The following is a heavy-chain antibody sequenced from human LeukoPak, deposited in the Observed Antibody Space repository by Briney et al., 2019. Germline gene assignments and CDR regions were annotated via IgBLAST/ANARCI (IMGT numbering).Heavy chain of an antibody. D-gene: IGHD3-9*01. CDR3: ARDSGYSNNYSGRDV. Sequence: ASVKVSCKASGYTFTSYGISWVRQAPGQGLEWMGWISAYNGNTNYAQKLQGRVTMTTDTSTSTAYMELRSMRSDDTAVYYCARDSGYSNNYSGRDVWGKGTRVTVS. CDR1: GYTFTSYG. CDR2: ISAYNGNT. V-gene: IGHV1-18*01. J-gene: IGHJ6*04.